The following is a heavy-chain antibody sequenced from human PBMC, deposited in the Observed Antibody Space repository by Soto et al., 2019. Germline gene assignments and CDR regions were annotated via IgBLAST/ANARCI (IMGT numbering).Heavy chain of an antibody. V-gene: IGHV3-48*04. CDR3: ARALPYDSSGYYFDY. CDR1: GFTFSSYS. CDR2: ISSSSSTI. D-gene: IGHD3-22*01. Sequence: GGSLRLSCAASGFTFSSYSMNWVRQAPGKGLEWVSYISSSSSTIYYADSVKGRFTISRDNAKNSLYLQMNSLRAEDTAVYYCARALPYDSSGYYFDYWGQGTLVTVSS. J-gene: IGHJ4*02.